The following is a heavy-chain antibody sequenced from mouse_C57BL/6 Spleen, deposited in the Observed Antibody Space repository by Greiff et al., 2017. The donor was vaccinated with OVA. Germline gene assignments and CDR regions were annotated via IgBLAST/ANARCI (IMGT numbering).Heavy chain of an antibody. D-gene: IGHD1-1*01. J-gene: IGHJ4*01. CDR3: ARDGYYVSSSHYYAMDY. CDR2: IYPGDGDT. V-gene: IGHV1-82*01. CDR1: GYAFSSSW. Sequence: VQLQQSGPELVKPGASVKISCKASGYAFSSSWMNWVKQRPGKGLEWIGRIYPGDGDTNYNGKFKGKATLTADKSSSTAYMQLSSLTSEDSAVYFCARDGYYVSSSHYYAMDYWGQGTSVTVSS.